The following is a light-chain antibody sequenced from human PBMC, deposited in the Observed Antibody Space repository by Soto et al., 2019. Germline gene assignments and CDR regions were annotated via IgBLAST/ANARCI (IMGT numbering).Light chain of an antibody. V-gene: IGLV2-14*01. Sequence: QSVLTQPASVSGSPGQPITISCTETTSDVGGYNYVSWYQQHPGKAPKLMIYDVSNRPSGVSNRFSGSKSGNTASLTISGLQAEDEADYYCSSYTSSSTLVFGTGTKVTVL. CDR3: SSYTSSSTLV. J-gene: IGLJ1*01. CDR1: TSDVGGYNY. CDR2: DVS.